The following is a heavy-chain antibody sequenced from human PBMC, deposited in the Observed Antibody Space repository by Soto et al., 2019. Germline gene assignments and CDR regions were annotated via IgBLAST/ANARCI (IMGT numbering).Heavy chain of an antibody. CDR3: ARRGMVTLAYFDY. Sequence: GVSLSLSCAASGLPFSSYVMNWVRKAPGKGLEWVSYISSSGSTIYYADSVKGRFTISRDNAKNSLYLQMNSLRAEDTAVYYCARRGMVTLAYFDYWGQGTLVTVS. CDR2: ISSSGSTI. CDR1: GLPFSSYV. V-gene: IGHV3-48*03. J-gene: IGHJ4*02. D-gene: IGHD2-21*02.